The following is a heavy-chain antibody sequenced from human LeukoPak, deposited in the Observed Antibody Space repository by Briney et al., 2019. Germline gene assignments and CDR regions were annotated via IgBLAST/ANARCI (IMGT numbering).Heavy chain of an antibody. CDR1: GFTFSSYE. CDR2: ISSSGSTI. CDR3: AELGITMVGGV. Sequence: GSLRLSCAASGFTFSSYEMNWVRQAPGKGLEWVSYISSSGSTIYYADSVKGRFTISRDNAKNSLYLQMNSLRAEDTAVYYCAELGITMVGGVWGKGTTVTISS. J-gene: IGHJ6*04. D-gene: IGHD3-10*02. V-gene: IGHV3-48*03.